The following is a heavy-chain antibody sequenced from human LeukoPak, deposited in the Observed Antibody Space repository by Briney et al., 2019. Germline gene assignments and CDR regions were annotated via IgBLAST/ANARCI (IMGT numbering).Heavy chain of an antibody. D-gene: IGHD6-19*01. J-gene: IGHJ4*02. V-gene: IGHV3-30*04. CDR2: ISYDGGMT. CDR3: VSGLYAVADPFDD. Sequence: GGSLRLSCAASGFTFSSYTMHWVRQAPGKGLEWVAFISYDGGMTYYTDSIKGRYTISRDNSSFALDLRMDSLGPGNTAVYYCVSGLYAVADPFDDWGQGTLVTVAS. CDR1: GFTFSSYT.